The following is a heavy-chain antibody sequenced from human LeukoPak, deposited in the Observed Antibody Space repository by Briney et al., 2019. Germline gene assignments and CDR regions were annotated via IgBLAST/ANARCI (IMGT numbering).Heavy chain of an antibody. D-gene: IGHD6-19*01. CDR2: FDPENGEA. CDR3: VTDIRSGWRNF. Sequence: ASVKVSCMVSGYXLTESSIHWVRQAPGEGLEWMGGFDPENGEAIYAQKIQGRVTMTEDTSIDTAYIELRSLRSDDTAVYYCVTDIRSGWRNFWGQGTLITVSS. CDR1: GYXLTESS. V-gene: IGHV1-24*01. J-gene: IGHJ4*02.